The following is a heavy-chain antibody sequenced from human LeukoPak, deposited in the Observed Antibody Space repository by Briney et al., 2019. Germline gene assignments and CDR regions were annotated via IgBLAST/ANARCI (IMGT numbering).Heavy chain of an antibody. CDR2: INHSGST. CDR1: GGSFSGYY. V-gene: IGHV4-34*01. J-gene: IGHJ4*02. CDR3: ARGVLRYFDWLPHLDY. Sequence: SETLSLTCAVYGGSFSGYYWSWIRQPPGKGLEWSGEINHSGSTNYNPSLKSRVTISVDTSQNQFSLKLSSVTAADTAVYYCARGVLRYFDWLPHLDYWGQGTLVRVSS. D-gene: IGHD3-9*01.